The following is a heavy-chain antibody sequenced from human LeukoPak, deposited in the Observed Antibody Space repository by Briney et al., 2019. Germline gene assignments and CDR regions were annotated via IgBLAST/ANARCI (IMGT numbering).Heavy chain of an antibody. Sequence: SETLSLTCTVCIGSISSYYWSWIRQPPGKGLEWIGYIYYSGSTNYNPSLKSRVTISVDTSKNQFSLKLSSVTAADTAVYYCARTSTYYYASGMPPKVIYFDYWGQGTLVTVSS. CDR1: IGSISSYY. CDR3: ARTSTYYYASGMPPKVIYFDY. V-gene: IGHV4-59*01. J-gene: IGHJ4*02. CDR2: IYYSGST. D-gene: IGHD3-10*01.